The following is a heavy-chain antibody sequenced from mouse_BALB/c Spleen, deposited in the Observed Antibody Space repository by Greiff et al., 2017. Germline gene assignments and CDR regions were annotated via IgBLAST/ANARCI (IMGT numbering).Heavy chain of an antibody. CDR3: ARRGNGNGAMDY. V-gene: IGHV1-7*01. D-gene: IGHD2-1*01. CDR1: GYTFTSYW. J-gene: IGHJ4*01. Sequence: VQVVESGAELAKPGASVKMSCKASGYTFTSYWMHWVKQRPGQGLEWIGYINPSTGYTEYNQKFKDKATLTADKSSSTAYMQLSSLTSEDSAVYYCARRGNGNGAMDYWGQGTSVTVSS. CDR2: INPSTGYT.